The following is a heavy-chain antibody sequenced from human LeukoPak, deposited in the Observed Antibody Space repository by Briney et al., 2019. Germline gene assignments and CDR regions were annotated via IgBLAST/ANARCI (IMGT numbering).Heavy chain of an antibody. CDR1: GYTFTSYY. CDR2: ISAYNGNT. CDR3: ARDRTDRGDIVVVPAAIPYFDY. Sequence: ASVKVSCKASGYTFTSYYMHWVRQAPGQGLEWMGWISAYNGNTNYAQKLQGRVTMTTDTSTSTAYMELRSLRSDDTAVYYCARDRTDRGDIVVVPAAIPYFDYWGQGTLVTVSS. J-gene: IGHJ4*02. V-gene: IGHV1-18*04. D-gene: IGHD2-2*01.